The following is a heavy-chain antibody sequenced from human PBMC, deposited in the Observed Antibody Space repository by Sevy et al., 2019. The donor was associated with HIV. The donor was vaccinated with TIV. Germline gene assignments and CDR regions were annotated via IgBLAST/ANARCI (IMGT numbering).Heavy chain of an antibody. V-gene: IGHV3-21*01. D-gene: IGHD3-10*01. J-gene: IGHJ6*02. CDR3: ARVVGYVSGNYYKYYYDLYV. CDR1: GFSFNSYD. CDR2: ISSVSTII. Sequence: GGSLRLSCAASGFSFNSYDMNWVRQAPGKGLEWVSSISSVSTIIYYGDSVRGRFSISRDNAKKSLYLQMNNLRVEDTAVYYCARVVGYVSGNYYKYYYDLYVWGQGTTVTVSS.